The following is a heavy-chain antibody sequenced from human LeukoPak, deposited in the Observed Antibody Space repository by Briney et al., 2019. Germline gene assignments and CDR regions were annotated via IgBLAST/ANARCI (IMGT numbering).Heavy chain of an antibody. CDR3: ARGKLRIVGATNFDY. D-gene: IGHD1-26*01. CDR2: INHSGST. V-gene: IGHV4-34*01. Sequence: XINHSGSTNYNPSLKSRVTISVDTSKNQFSLKLSSVTAADTAVYYCARGKLRIVGATNFDYWGQGTLVTVSS. J-gene: IGHJ4*02.